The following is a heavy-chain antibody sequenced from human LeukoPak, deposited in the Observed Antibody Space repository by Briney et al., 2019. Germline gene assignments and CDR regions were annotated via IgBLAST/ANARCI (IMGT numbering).Heavy chain of an antibody. D-gene: IGHD2-2*03. V-gene: IGHV1-18*01. CDR2: ISAYNGNT. CDR3: ARDVGYCSSTSCLNGAFDI. Sequence: EASVKVSCKASGYIFTNYGINWVRQAPGQGLEWMGWISAYNGNTNYAQQFQGRVTMTTDTSTTTVYMELRSLRSDDTAVYYCARDVGYCSSTSCLNGAFDIWGQGTMVTVSS. CDR1: GYIFTNYG. J-gene: IGHJ3*02.